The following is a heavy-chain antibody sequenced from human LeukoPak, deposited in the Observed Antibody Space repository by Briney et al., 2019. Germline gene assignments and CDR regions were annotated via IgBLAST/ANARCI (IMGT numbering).Heavy chain of an antibody. D-gene: IGHD6-13*01. J-gene: IGHJ4*02. V-gene: IGHV3-21*01. CDR1: GFTFSSYW. CDR3: AKDGVAAAGKPYYFDY. CDR2: ITSSSSYT. Sequence: GGSLRLSCEASGFTFSSYWMHWVRQAPGKGLEWVSSITSSSSYTYYADSVKGRFTISRDNAKNSLYLQMNSLRPEDTAVYYCAKDGVAAAGKPYYFDYWGQGTLVTVSS.